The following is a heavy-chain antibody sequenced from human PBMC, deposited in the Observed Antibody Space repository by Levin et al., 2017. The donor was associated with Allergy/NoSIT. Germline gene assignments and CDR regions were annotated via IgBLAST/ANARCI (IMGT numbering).Heavy chain of an antibody. CDR3: ARGLSTESTGTLGY. Sequence: HPGGSLRLSCAASEFTFSNYRMFWVRQAPGKGLVWVSRINGDGSNTIYADSVEGRFTISRDNAKNTLYLQMSSLTADDTAVYYCARGLSTESTGTLGYWGQGTLFTVSS. V-gene: IGHV3-74*01. CDR2: INGDGSNT. D-gene: IGHD1-7*01. J-gene: IGHJ4*02. CDR1: EFTFSNYR.